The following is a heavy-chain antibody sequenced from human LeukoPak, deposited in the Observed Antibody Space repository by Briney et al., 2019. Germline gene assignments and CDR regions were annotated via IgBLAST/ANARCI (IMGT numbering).Heavy chain of an antibody. J-gene: IGHJ6*04. V-gene: IGHV3-21*01. CDR3: AELGITMIGGV. CDR1: GFTFSSYS. CDR2: ISSSSSYI. D-gene: IGHD3-10*02. Sequence: PGGSLRLSCAAFGFTFSSYSMNWVRQAPGKGLEWVSSISSSSSYIYYADSVKGRFTISRDNAKNSLYLQMNSLRAEDTAVYYCAELGITMIGGVWGKGTTVTISS.